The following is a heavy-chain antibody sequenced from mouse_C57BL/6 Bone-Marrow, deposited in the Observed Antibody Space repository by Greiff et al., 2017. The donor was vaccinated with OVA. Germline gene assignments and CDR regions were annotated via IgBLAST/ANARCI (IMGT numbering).Heavy chain of an antibody. CDR1: GYTFTSYW. J-gene: IGHJ4*01. CDR2: IDPSDSYT. CDR3: ARSSHYAMDY. Sequence: QVQLQQPGAELVRPGTSVKLSCKASGYTFTSYWMHWVKQRPGQGLEWIGVIDPSDSYTNYNQKFKGKATLTVDTSSSTAYMQLSSLTSEDSAVYYCARSSHYAMDYWGQGTSVTVSS. V-gene: IGHV1-59*01.